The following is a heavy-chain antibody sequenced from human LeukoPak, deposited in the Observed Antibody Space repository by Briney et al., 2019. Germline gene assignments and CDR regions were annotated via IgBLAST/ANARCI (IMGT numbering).Heavy chain of an antibody. V-gene: IGHV3-74*01. Sequence: GGSLRLSCSASGFTLSNYWIHSVRQAPGKGLVWVSRINTDGSSTNYAYSVRGRFTVSRANANNTLYLQMNSLRVEDTGVYYCARVIGWDEPFDLWGHGTLVTVSS. CDR1: GFTLSNYW. CDR2: INTDGSST. D-gene: IGHD1-26*01. J-gene: IGHJ3*01. CDR3: ARVIGWDEPFDL.